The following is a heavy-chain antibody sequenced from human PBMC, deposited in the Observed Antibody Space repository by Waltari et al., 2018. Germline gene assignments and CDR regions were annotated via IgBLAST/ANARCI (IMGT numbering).Heavy chain of an antibody. CDR2: IYYSGKP. V-gene: IGHV4-59*01. Sequence: QVQLQESGPGLVKPSETLSLTCTVSGGSISSYYWSWIRQPPGKGLECIGYIYYSGKPNYNPSLKSRVTISVDTSKNQFSLKLSSVTAADTAVYYCARGVGDFWSGYYGPYYYYYYMDVWGKGTTVTVSS. D-gene: IGHD3-3*01. CDR3: ARGVGDFWSGYYGPYYYYYYMDV. CDR1: GGSISSYY. J-gene: IGHJ6*03.